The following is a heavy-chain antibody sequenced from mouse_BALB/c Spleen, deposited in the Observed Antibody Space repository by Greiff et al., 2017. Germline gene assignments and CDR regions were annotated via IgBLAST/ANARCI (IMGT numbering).Heavy chain of an antibody. CDR2: IRNKANGYTT. V-gene: IGHV7-3*02. D-gene: IGHD2-10*01. CDR3: ARALLPRYYFDD. J-gene: IGHJ2*01. CDR1: GFTFTDYY. Sequence: DVQLVESGGGLVQPGGSLRLSCATSGFTFTDYYMSWVRQPPGKALEWLGFIRNKANGYTTEYSASVKGRFTISRDNSQSILYLQMNTLRAEDSATYYCARALLPRYYFDDWGQGTTLTVSS.